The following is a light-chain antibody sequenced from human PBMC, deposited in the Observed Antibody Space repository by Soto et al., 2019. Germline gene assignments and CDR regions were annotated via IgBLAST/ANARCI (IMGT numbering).Light chain of an antibody. CDR1: SSDVGSYNL. CDR3: CSYAGSSTFVV. Sequence: QSALTQPASVSGSPGQSITIYCTGTSSDVGSYNLVSWYQQHPGKAPKLMIYEGSKRPSGFSNRFSGSKSGNTASLTISGLQAEDEADYYCCSYAGSSTFVVFGGGTKVTVL. V-gene: IGLV2-23*03. CDR2: EGS. J-gene: IGLJ2*01.